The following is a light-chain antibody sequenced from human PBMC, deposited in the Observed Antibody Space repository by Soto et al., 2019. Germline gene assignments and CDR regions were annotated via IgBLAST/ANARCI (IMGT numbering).Light chain of an antibody. CDR3: QQYESFPLT. V-gene: IGKV1-16*01. J-gene: IGKJ4*01. CDR2: TAS. Sequence: DIQMTQSPSSLSASVGDSVTITCRASQGINKCLAWIQQKPGTAPKSLISTASRLQSGVPSRFSGSGSGTHFTLTINNLQPEDFATYYCQQYESFPLTFGGGTRVEIK. CDR1: QGINKC.